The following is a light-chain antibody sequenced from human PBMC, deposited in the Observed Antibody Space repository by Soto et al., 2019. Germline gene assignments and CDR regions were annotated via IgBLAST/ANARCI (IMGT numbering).Light chain of an antibody. CDR3: QQYYVWNT. V-gene: IGKV3D-15*01. CDR2: DAS. J-gene: IGKJ4*01. Sequence: EIVMTQSPATLSVSPGERAIFSCRASQSVDSKLAWYQQKLGQDPRLLIYDASTRATGIPARFSGSGSGTEFTLNISSLQSEDFAIYYCQQYYVWNTFGGGTKVEIK. CDR1: QSVDSK.